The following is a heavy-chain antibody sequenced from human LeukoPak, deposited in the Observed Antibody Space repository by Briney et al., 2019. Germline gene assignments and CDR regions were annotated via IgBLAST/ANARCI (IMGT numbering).Heavy chain of an antibody. D-gene: IGHD3-10*01. CDR3: ARGGWFFDP. CDR2: IKQDGSEK. Sequence: GGSLRLSCAASGFTFSSFWMSWVRQAPGKGLEWVANIKQDGSEKYYVDSVKGRFTISRDNAKNSLFLQMNNLRAEDTAVYHCARGGWFFDPWGQGTLVTVSS. V-gene: IGHV3-7*05. CDR1: GFTFSSFW. J-gene: IGHJ5*02.